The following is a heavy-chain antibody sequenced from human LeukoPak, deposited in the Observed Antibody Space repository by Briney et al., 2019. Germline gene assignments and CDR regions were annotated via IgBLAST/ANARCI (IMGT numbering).Heavy chain of an antibody. CDR3: AREEMAASSGIRSDV. CDR2: ISSSSSTI. D-gene: IGHD6-13*01. Sequence: GGSLRLSCAASEFSVGSNYMTWVRQAPRKGLEWVSYISSSSSTIYYADSVKGRFTISRDNAKNSLYLQMNSLRAEDTAVYYCAREEMAASSGIRSDVWGKGTTVTVSS. V-gene: IGHV3-48*01. CDR1: EFSVGSNY. J-gene: IGHJ6*04.